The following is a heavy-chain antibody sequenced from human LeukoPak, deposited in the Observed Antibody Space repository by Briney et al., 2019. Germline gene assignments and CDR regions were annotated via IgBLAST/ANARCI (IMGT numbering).Heavy chain of an antibody. Sequence: SETLSLTCTVSGGSISSYYWSWIRQPPGKGLEWIACISYSGSTKYDPSLKSRVTISVDTSKNQLSLKLSSVTAADTAVYYCAREPGFDSSGYLNWFDPWGQGTLVTVSS. CDR2: ISYSGST. CDR1: GGSISSYY. D-gene: IGHD3-22*01. V-gene: IGHV4-59*01. J-gene: IGHJ5*02. CDR3: AREPGFDSSGYLNWFDP.